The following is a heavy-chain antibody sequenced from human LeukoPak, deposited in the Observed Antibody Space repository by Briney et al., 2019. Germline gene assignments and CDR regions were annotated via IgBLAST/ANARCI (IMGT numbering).Heavy chain of an antibody. CDR1: GFTFSSYA. Sequence: GGSLRLSCAASGFTFSSYATHWVRQAPGKGLEWVAVISYDGRNKHYADSVKGRFTISRDNYKNALYLQMNSLRAEDTAVYYCARDPDMYYYDSSGYSPYYFHYWGQGTLVTVSS. J-gene: IGHJ4*02. V-gene: IGHV3-30*04. CDR3: ARDPDMYYYDSSGYSPYYFHY. CDR2: ISYDGRNK. D-gene: IGHD3-22*01.